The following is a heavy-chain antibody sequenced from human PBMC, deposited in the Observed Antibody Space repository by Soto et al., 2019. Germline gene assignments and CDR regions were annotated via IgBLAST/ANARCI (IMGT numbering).Heavy chain of an antibody. D-gene: IGHD3-16*01. CDR1: GDSVGSGHKY. J-gene: IGHJ6*02. Sequence: SEPLSLPCTVSGDSVGSGHKYWGWIRRAPGKGLEWIGYIFSSGTTYYNPSLKSRLTMSLDTSQNQFSLKLNSVTAADTAVYFCARVPSPFDFYYAMDVWGQGTTVTVSS. CDR2: IFSSGTT. V-gene: IGHV4-30-4*02. CDR3: ARVPSPFDFYYAMDV.